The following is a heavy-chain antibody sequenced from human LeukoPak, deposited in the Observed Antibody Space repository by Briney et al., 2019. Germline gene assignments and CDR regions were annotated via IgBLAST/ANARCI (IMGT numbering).Heavy chain of an antibody. V-gene: IGHV4-59*01. CDR3: AREGTAGTNLNWFDP. Sequence: SETLSLTCTVSGGSISRYYWSWIRQPPGKGLEWIGYISYSGSHTFNPSLKSRVTVSVDTSKNQFSLKLSSVTAADTAVYYCAREGTAGTNLNWFDPWGQGTLVTVSS. CDR2: ISYSGSH. D-gene: IGHD1-1*01. J-gene: IGHJ5*02. CDR1: GGSISRYY.